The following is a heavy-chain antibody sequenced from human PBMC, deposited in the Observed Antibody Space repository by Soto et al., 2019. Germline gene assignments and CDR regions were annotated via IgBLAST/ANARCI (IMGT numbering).Heavy chain of an antibody. D-gene: IGHD6-13*01. CDR2: ISHSGIT. CDR3: ARLVGSSWPSY. Sequence: SETLSLTCTVSGGSISSYYWSWIRQPPGKGLEWIGYISHSGITNYNPSLKSRVIISVDTSKNQFSLNLSSVTATDAAVYYCARLVGSSWPSYWGQGTLVTVSS. CDR1: GGSISSYY. V-gene: IGHV4-59*08. J-gene: IGHJ4*02.